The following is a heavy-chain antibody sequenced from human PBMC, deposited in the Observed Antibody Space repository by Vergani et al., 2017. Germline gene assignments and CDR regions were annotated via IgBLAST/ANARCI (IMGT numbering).Heavy chain of an antibody. CDR3: AKDCWWQRYLDY. CDR2: ISYDGSNK. CDR1: GFTFSSYG. Sequence: QVQLVESGGGVVQPGRSLRLSCAASGFTFSSYGMQCVRQAPGKGLGWVAVISYDGSNKYYADSVKGRFTISRDNSKNTMYLQMNSLRAEDTAVYYCAKDCWWQRYLDYWGQGTLVTVSS. J-gene: IGHJ4*02. D-gene: IGHD2-8*02. V-gene: IGHV3-30*18.